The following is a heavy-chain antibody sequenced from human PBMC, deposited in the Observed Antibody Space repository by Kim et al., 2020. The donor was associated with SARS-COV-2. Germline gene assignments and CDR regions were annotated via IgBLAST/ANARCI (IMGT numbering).Heavy chain of an antibody. CDR2: IYYSGST. V-gene: IGHV4-61*01. D-gene: IGHD3-3*01. CDR1: GGSVSSGSYY. Sequence: SETLSLTCTVSGGSVSSGSYYWSWIRQPPGKGLEWIGYIYYSGSTNYNPSLKSRVTISVDTSKNQFSLKLSSVTAADTAVYYCARGGGYYDFWRQNWFDPWGQGTLVTVSS. CDR3: ARGGGYYDFWRQNWFDP. J-gene: IGHJ5*02.